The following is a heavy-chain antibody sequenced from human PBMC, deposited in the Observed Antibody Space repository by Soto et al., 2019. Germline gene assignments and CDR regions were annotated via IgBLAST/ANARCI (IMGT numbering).Heavy chain of an antibody. J-gene: IGHJ3*02. CDR1: GFTFSSYG. V-gene: IGHV3-33*01. D-gene: IGHD6-13*01. CDR3: AGDDSSSWYDKAFDI. Sequence: GGSLRLSCAASGFTFSSYGMHWVRQAPGKGLEWVAVIWYDGSNKYYADSVKGRFTISRDNSKNTLYLQMNSLRAEDTAVYYCAGDDSSSWYDKAFDIWGQGTMVTVSS. CDR2: IWYDGSNK.